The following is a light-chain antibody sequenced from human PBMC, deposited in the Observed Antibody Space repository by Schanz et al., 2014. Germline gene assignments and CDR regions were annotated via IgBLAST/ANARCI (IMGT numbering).Light chain of an antibody. J-gene: IGKJ2*01. CDR3: QQYGTSPLT. V-gene: IGKV3-20*01. CDR2: GAS. Sequence: EIVMTQSPGTLSVSPGERATLSCSAGQSISSNLAWYQQKPGQAPSLLIYGASTRATGIPDRFSGSGSGTDFTLTINRLEPEDFAVYYCQQYGTSPLTFGQGTKLEIK. CDR1: QSISSN.